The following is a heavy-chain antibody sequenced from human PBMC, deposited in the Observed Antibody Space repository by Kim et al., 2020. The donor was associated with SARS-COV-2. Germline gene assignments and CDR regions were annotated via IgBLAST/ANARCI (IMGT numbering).Heavy chain of an antibody. CDR1: GYTFTSYH. Sequence: ASVKVSCKASGYTFTSYHMHWVRQAPGQGLEWMGIINPSRGRTTYAQKFQGRVTMTRDASTSTVYMELSSLRSEDTAVYYCVRDRKGDSRNWFDPWGQGTLVTVSS. CDR2: INPSRGRT. J-gene: IGHJ5*02. CDR3: VRDRKGDSRNWFDP. D-gene: IGHD2-21*02. V-gene: IGHV1-46*01.